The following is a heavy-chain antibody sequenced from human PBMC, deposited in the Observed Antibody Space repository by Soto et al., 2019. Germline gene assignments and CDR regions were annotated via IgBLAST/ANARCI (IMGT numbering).Heavy chain of an antibody. J-gene: IGHJ4*02. D-gene: IGHD1-26*01. CDR2: IYGSASRK. CDR1: GFPFEQYT. V-gene: IGHV3-23*01. Sequence: EVQLSESGGDLVRPGGSLRLSCAASGFPFEQYTISWVRQAPGKGLEWVSSIYGSASRKFYADSVKGRFTISRDNSMNRVYLQMNSLRADDTAVYYCAKDRPPGDRWDIDWWGQGTRVTVSS. CDR3: AKDRPPGDRWDIDW.